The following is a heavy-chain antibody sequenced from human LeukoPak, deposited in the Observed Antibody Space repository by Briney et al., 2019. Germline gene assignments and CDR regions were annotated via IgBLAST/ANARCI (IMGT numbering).Heavy chain of an antibody. D-gene: IGHD2/OR15-2a*01. Sequence: GGSLRLSCAASGFSFMNAWMIWVRQAPGRGLEWVGRIKSNADGGTPDYAAPARGRFTISRDDSKNTLYLQMNSLKTEDTAVYYCTTFYHEYSPYWGRGTLVTVSS. V-gene: IGHV3-15*01. J-gene: IGHJ4*02. CDR1: GFSFMNAW. CDR2: IKSNADGGTP. CDR3: TTFYHEYSPY.